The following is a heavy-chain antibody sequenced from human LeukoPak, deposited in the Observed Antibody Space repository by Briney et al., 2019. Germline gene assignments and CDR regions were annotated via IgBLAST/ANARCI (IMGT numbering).Heavy chain of an antibody. D-gene: IGHD2-15*01. CDR3: ARHLLKHCSGGSCYDYFDY. J-gene: IGHJ4*02. CDR2: IYTSGST. V-gene: IGHV4-4*09. Sequence: SETLSLTCTVSGGSISSYYWSWVRQPPGKGLEWIWYIYTSGSTNYNPSLKSRVTISGDTSKNQFSLKLSSLTAADTAVYYCARHLLKHCSGGSCYDYFDYWGQGTLVTVSS. CDR1: GGSISSYY.